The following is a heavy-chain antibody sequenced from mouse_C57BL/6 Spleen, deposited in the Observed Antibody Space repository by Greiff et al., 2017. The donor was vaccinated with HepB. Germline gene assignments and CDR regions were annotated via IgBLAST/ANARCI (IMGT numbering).Heavy chain of an antibody. D-gene: IGHD2-1*01. V-gene: IGHV3-6*01. J-gene: IGHJ4*01. CDR2: ISYDGSN. Sequence: EVQLVESGPGLVKPSQSLSLTCSVTGYSITSGYYWNWIRQFPGNKLEWMGYISYDGSNNYNPSLKNRISITRDTSKNQFFLKLNSVTTEDTATYYCARIYYGNPYAMDYWGQGTSVTVSS. CDR3: ARIYYGNPYAMDY. CDR1: GYSITSGYY.